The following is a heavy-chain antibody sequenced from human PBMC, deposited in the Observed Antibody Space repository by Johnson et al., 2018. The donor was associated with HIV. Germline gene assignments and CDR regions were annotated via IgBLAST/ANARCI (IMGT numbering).Heavy chain of an antibody. CDR1: GFTVSGNY. Sequence: VQLVESGGGLVQPVGSLRLSCVASGFTVSGNYMSWVRQAPGKGLEWVSVMYSGGSTDYADSVQGRFTISRDNAKNTLYLQMNSLRAEDTAVYYCTRGRHSLDAFDVWGQGTMVTVSS. J-gene: IGHJ3*01. D-gene: IGHD2-21*01. V-gene: IGHV3-66*01. CDR2: MYSGGST. CDR3: TRGRHSLDAFDV.